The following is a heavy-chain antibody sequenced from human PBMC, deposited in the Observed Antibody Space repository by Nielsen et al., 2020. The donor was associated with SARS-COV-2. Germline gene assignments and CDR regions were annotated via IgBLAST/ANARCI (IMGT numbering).Heavy chain of an antibody. CDR2: IIPIFGTA. Sequence: SVKVSCKASGYTFTSYDINWVRQAPGQGLEWMGGIIPIFGTANYAQKFQGRVTMTRDTSTSTVYMELSSLRSEDTAVYYCVQGMSAVAGTRFGYWGQGTLVTVSS. V-gene: IGHV1-69*05. CDR1: GYTFTSYD. J-gene: IGHJ4*02. D-gene: IGHD6-19*01. CDR3: VQGMSAVAGTRFGY.